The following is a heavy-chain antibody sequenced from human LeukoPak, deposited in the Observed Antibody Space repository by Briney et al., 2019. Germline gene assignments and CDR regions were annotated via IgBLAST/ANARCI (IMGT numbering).Heavy chain of an antibody. CDR3: ARVYSGTYYYYYMDV. D-gene: IGHD1-26*01. CDR2: IYYSGST. J-gene: IGHJ6*03. CDR1: GGSISSYY. Sequence: PSETLSLTCTVSGGSISSYYWSWIRQPPGKGLEGIGYIYYSGSTNYNPSLKSRVTISVDTSKNPFSLKLSSVTAADTAVYYCARVYSGTYYYYYMDVWGKGTTVTVSS. V-gene: IGHV4-59*01.